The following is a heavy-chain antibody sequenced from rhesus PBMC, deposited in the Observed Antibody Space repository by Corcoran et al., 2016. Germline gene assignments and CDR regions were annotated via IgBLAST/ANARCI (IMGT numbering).Heavy chain of an antibody. J-gene: IGHJ4*01. D-gene: IGHD6-31*01. CDR1: GVPLSTRGMG. Sequence: QVTLKESGPALVKPTQILTLTCTFSGVPLSTRGMGVGLLRPPPGKTLEWPASIYWDDDKYYSTSLKSRLTISKDTSKNQVVLTMTNMDPVDTATYYCARGGWRYYFDYWGQGVLVTVSS. V-gene: IGHV2S1*01. CDR2: IYWDDDK. CDR3: ARGGWRYYFDY.